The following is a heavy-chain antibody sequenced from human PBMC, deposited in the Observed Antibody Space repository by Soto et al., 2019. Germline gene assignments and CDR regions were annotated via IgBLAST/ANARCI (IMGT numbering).Heavy chain of an antibody. CDR2: IIGSGGST. Sequence: GVSLRLSGAASGFTFSSYAMSWVRQAPGKVLDWVSAIIGSGGSTYYADSVKGRFTISRDKSKNTLYLQMNSLRAEDTAVYYCAKVPGLTRAAVAYGTYYHYGMHXWGQVTTVTVS. CDR1: GFTFSSYA. V-gene: IGHV3-23*01. CDR3: AKVPGLTRAAVAYGTYYHYGMHX. J-gene: IGHJ6*02. D-gene: IGHD6-19*01.